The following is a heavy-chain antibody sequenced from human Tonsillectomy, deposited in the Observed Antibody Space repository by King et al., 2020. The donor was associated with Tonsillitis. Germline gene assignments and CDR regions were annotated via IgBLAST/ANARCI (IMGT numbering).Heavy chain of an antibody. Sequence: VQLVESGGGVVQPGRSLRLSCAASGFTFSSYGMHWVRQAPGKGLEWVAVISYDGSNKYYADSVKGRFTISRDNSKNTLYLQMNSLRAEDTAVYYCARRGYDSSHPGAFDIWGQGKMVTVSS. V-gene: IGHV3-33*05. J-gene: IGHJ3*02. D-gene: IGHD3-22*01. CDR2: ISYDGSNK. CDR3: ARRGYDSSHPGAFDI. CDR1: GFTFSSYG.